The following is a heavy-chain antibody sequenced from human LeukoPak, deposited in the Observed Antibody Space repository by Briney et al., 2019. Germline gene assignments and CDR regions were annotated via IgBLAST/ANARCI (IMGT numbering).Heavy chain of an antibody. V-gene: IGHV3-33*01. J-gene: IGHJ4*02. Sequence: PGRSLRLSRAASGFTFSSYGMHWVRQAPGKGLEWVAVIWYDGSNKYYADSVKGRFTISRDNSKNTLYLQMNSLRAEDTAVYYCARDARCPTMATNGGLGYWGQGTLVTVSS. CDR1: GFTFSSYG. D-gene: IGHD5-24*01. CDR3: ARDARCPTMATNGGLGY. CDR2: IWYDGSNK.